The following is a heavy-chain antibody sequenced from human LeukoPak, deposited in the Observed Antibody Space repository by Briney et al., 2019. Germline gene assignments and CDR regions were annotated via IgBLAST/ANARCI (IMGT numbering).Heavy chain of an antibody. Sequence: PSETLSLTCTVSGGSISSSSYYWGWTRQPPGKGLEWIGSIYYSGSTYYNPSLKSRVTISVDTSKNQFSLKLSSVTAADTAVYYCASRHCSSTSCYTSWFDPWGQGTLVTVSS. J-gene: IGHJ5*02. CDR2: IYYSGST. CDR1: GGSISSSSYY. D-gene: IGHD2-2*02. CDR3: ASRHCSSTSCYTSWFDP. V-gene: IGHV4-39*01.